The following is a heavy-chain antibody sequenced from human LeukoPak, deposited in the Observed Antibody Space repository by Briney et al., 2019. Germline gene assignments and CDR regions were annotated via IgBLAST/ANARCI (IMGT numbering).Heavy chain of an antibody. CDR1: GSRFTSYW. D-gene: IGHD4-17*01. CDR2: IYPGDSDT. J-gene: IGHJ6*04. Sequence: GEPLQISCKGSGSRFTSYWIGSVRQMPGKGLERMGIIYPGDSDTRYSPSFQGQVTISVDKSISTAYLQWSSLKASDTAMYYCARHQRSPPDVWGKGTTVTVSS. V-gene: IGHV5-51*01. CDR3: ARHQRSPPDV.